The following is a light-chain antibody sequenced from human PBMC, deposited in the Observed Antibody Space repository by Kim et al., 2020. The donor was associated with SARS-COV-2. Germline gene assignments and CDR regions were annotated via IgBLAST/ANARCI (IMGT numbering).Light chain of an antibody. Sequence: TVTISCTRSSGSIASNYVQWYQQRPGSAPTTVIYEDNQRPSGVPDRFSGSIDSSSNSASLTISGLKTEDEADYYCQSYDSSNLNWVFGGGTKLTVL. CDR1: SGSIASNY. J-gene: IGLJ3*02. V-gene: IGLV6-57*03. CDR2: EDN. CDR3: QSYDSSNLNWV.